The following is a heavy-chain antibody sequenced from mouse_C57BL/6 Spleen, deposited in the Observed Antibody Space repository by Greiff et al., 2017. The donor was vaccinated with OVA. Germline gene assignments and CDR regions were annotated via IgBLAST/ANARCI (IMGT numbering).Heavy chain of an antibody. CDR1: GYTFTSYW. D-gene: IGHD2-4*01. V-gene: IGHV1-52*01. CDR2: IDPSDSET. J-gene: IGHJ4*01. Sequence: VQLQQPGAELVRPGSSVKLSCKASGYTFTSYWMHWVKQRPIQGLEWIGNIDPSDSETHYNQKFKDKATLTVDKSSSTAYMQLSSLTSEDSAVYYCARGGITTRYAMDYWGQGTSVTVSS. CDR3: ARGGITTRYAMDY.